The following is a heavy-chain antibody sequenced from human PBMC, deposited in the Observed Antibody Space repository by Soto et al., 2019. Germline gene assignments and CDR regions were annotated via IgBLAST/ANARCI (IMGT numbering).Heavy chain of an antibody. CDR3: ARVLAYCGGDCYKLSYYYGMDV. J-gene: IGHJ6*02. CDR1: GFTVSSNY. Sequence: GGSLRLSCAASGFTVSSNYMSWVRQAPGTGLEWVSVIYSGGSTYYADSVKGRFTISRGNSKNTLYLQMNSLRAEDTAVYYCARVLAYCGGDCYKLSYYYGMDVWGQGTTVTVSS. D-gene: IGHD2-21*02. CDR2: IYSGGST. V-gene: IGHV3-53*01.